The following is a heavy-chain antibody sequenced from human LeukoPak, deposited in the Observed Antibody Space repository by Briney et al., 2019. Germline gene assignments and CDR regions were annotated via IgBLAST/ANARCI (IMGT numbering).Heavy chain of an antibody. Sequence: GGSLRLSCAASGFTFSSYWMTWVRQAPGKGLEWVANIKRDGSEKYYVDSVKGRFTISRDNAKNSLDLQMNSLRVEDTAVYYCARLGPASSGWPESFDYWGQGTLVTVSS. CDR2: IKRDGSEK. CDR3: ARLGPASSGWPESFDY. J-gene: IGHJ4*02. V-gene: IGHV3-7*03. CDR1: GFTFSSYW. D-gene: IGHD6-19*01.